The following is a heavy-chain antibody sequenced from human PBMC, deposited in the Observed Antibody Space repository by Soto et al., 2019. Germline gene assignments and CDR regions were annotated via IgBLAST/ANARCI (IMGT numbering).Heavy chain of an antibody. V-gene: IGHV1-8*01. CDR2: MNPNTSNT. D-gene: IGHD1-1*01. CDR3: AREGWNDEHFDY. CDR1: GYTFTSYD. J-gene: IGHJ4*02. Sequence: ASVKVSCKASGYTFTSYDINWVRQATGQGLEWMGWMNPNTSNTGYAQKFQGRVTMSRNMSISTAYMELSSLRSEDTAVYYCAREGWNDEHFDYRGLGTLVTVSS.